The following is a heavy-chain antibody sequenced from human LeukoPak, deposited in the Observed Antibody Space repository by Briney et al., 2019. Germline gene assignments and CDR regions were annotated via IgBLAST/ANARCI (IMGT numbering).Heavy chain of an antibody. V-gene: IGHV3-49*04. Sequence: PGGSLRLSCTASGFTFGDYAMSWVRQAPGKGLEWVGFIRSKAYGGTTEYAASVEGRFMISRDDSKSIAYLQMNSLKTEDTAVYYCTRDPRGSYGPDAFDIWGQGTMVTVSS. J-gene: IGHJ3*02. D-gene: IGHD1-26*01. CDR1: GFTFGDYA. CDR3: TRDPRGSYGPDAFDI. CDR2: IRSKAYGGTT.